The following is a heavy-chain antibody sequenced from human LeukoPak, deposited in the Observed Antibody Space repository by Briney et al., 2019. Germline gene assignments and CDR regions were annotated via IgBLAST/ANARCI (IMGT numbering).Heavy chain of an antibody. Sequence: GGSLRLSCAASGFTFSRYVMSWVRQAPGKGPEWVSAISESGSRTYHGDSVKGRFTISRDNSKNTLYLQMNSLRAKDTAVYYCASAGYTSSSGRAFDIWGQGTMVTVSS. D-gene: IGHD6-13*01. CDR1: GFTFSRYV. V-gene: IGHV3-23*01. CDR2: ISESGSRT. CDR3: ASAGYTSSSGRAFDI. J-gene: IGHJ3*02.